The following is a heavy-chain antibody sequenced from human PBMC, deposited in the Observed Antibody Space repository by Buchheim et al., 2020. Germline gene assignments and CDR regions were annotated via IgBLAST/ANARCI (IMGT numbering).Heavy chain of an antibody. J-gene: IGHJ6*02. D-gene: IGHD3-10*01. CDR2: IYYSGST. CDR3: ARQAGYYGSGSEIYYYYGMDV. CDR1: GGSISSSSYY. Sequence: QVQLQESGPGLVKPSETLSLTCTVSGGSISSSSYYWGWIRQPPGKGLEWIGSIYYSGSTYYNPSLKSRVTISVDTSKNQFSLKLSSVTAADTAVYYCARQAGYYGSGSEIYYYYGMDVWGQGTT. V-gene: IGHV4-39*01.